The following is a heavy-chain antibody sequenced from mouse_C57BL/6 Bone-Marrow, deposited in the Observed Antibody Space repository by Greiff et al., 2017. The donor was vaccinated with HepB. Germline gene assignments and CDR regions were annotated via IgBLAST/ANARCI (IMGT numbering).Heavy chain of an antibody. V-gene: IGHV5-17*01. D-gene: IGHD1-1*01. CDR3: ARLTTVGGFAY. J-gene: IGHJ3*01. CDR2: ISSGSSTI. Sequence: EVQGVESGGGLVKPGGSLKLSCSASGFTFSDYGMHWVRQAPEKGLEWVAYISSGSSTIYYADTVKGRFTISRDNAKNTLFLQMTSLRSEDTAMYYCARLTTVGGFAYWGQGTLVTVSA. CDR1: GFTFSDYG.